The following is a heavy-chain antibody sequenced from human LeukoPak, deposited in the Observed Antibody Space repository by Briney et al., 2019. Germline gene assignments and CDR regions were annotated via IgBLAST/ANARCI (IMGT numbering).Heavy chain of an antibody. V-gene: IGHV4-59*01. J-gene: IGHJ4*02. CDR1: GGSISSYY. CDR2: IYYGGST. CDR3: ARGDSSGYYGIDY. Sequence: SETLSLTCTVSGGSISSYYWSWIRQPPGKGLEWIGYIYYGGSTNYNPSLKSRVTISADTSKNQFSLKLSSVTAADTAVYYCARGDSSGYYGIDYWGQGTLVTVSS. D-gene: IGHD3-22*01.